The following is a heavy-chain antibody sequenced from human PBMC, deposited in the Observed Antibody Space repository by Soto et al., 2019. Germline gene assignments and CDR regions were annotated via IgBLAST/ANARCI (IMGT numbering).Heavy chain of an antibody. D-gene: IGHD5-18*01. J-gene: IGHJ5*02. CDR2: ISAYNGNT. V-gene: IGHV1-18*01. CDR3: ARVRIVDTAMVNWFDP. Sequence: ASVKVSCKASGYTFTSYGISWVRQAPGQGLEWMGWISAYNGNTNYAQKLQGRVTMTTDTSTSTAYMELRSLRSDDTAVYYCARVRIVDTAMVNWFDPWGQGTLVTVSS. CDR1: GYTFTSYG.